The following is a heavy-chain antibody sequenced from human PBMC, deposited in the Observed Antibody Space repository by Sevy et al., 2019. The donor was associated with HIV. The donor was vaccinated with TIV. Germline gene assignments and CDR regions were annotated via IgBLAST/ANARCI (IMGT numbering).Heavy chain of an antibody. D-gene: IGHD3-3*01. CDR1: GFTFSSYA. CDR3: AKDLAIFGVVIDHYYYGMDV. CDR2: ISGSGGST. J-gene: IGHJ6*02. V-gene: IGHV3-23*01. Sequence: GGSLRLSCAASGFTFSSYAMSWVRQAPGKGLEWVSAISGSGGSTYYADSVKGRFTISRDNSKNTLYLQMNSLRVEDTAVYYCAKDLAIFGVVIDHYYYGMDVWGQGTTVTVSS.